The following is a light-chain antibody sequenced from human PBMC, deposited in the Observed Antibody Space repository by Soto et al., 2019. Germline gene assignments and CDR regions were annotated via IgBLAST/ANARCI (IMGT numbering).Light chain of an antibody. V-gene: IGLV1-44*01. CDR3: AVWDYSLPGPV. CDR1: RSDIGSNF. CDR2: NSN. J-gene: IGLJ1*01. Sequence: QSVLSQPPSASGTPGQTVIISCSGSRSDIGSNFVNWYQHLPGTAPKLLIYNSNQRPSGVPDRFSGSKSGTSASLAISGLQSEDEADYYCAVWDYSLPGPVFGTGTKLTVL.